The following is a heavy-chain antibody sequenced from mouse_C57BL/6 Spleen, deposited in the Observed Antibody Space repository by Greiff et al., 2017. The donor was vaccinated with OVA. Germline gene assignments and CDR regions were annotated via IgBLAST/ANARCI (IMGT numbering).Heavy chain of an antibody. CDR2: IDPSDSYT. CDR3: ARSRVTTVVASQDFDY. J-gene: IGHJ2*01. V-gene: IGHV1-59*01. Sequence: QVQLQQPGAELVRPGTSVKLSCKASGYTFTSYWMHWVKQRPGQGLEWIGVIDPSDSYTNYNQKFKGKATLTVDTSSSTAYMQLSSLTSEDSAVYYCARSRVTTVVASQDFDYWGQGTTLTVSS. D-gene: IGHD1-1*01. CDR1: GYTFTSYW.